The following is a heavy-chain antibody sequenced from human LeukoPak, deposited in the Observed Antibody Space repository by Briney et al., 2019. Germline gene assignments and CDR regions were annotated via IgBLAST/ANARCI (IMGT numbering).Heavy chain of an antibody. CDR1: GFTFSSYA. J-gene: IGHJ6*02. Sequence: GGSLRLSCAASGFTFSSYAMHWVRQAPGKGLEWVAVISYDGSNKYYADSVKGRFTISRDNSKNTLYLQMNSLRAEDTAVYYCAREGLLFGVVFYYYYGMDVWGQGTMVTVSS. V-gene: IGHV3-30-3*01. D-gene: IGHD3-3*01. CDR3: AREGLLFGVVFYYYYGMDV. CDR2: ISYDGSNK.